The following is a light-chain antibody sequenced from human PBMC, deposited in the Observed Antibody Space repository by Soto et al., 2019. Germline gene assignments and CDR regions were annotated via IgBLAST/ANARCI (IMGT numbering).Light chain of an antibody. CDR1: ISNIGAGYG. CDR2: DNT. Sequence: QSVLTQPPSVSGAPGQRVTLSCTGSISNIGAGYGVHWYQQLPGRAPKLLVYDNTKRHSGVPDRFSGSKSGTSASLAITRLQADDDADYSCQSYDSSLSGVVFGGGTKLTVL. J-gene: IGLJ2*01. V-gene: IGLV1-40*01. CDR3: QSYDSSLSGVV.